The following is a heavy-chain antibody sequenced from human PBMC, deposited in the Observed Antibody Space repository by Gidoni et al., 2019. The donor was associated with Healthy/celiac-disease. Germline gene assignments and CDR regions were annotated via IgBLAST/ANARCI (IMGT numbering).Heavy chain of an antibody. V-gene: IGHV3-11*05. CDR3: APEANEYFQH. CDR1: GFTFSDDY. J-gene: IGHJ1*01. CDR2: ISSSSNYA. Sequence: QVQLVASGGGVVKPGGSLRLSCAASGFTFSDDYMSWIRQAPGKGLEWVAYISSSSNYASYADSVKGRFTISRDNAKNSLYLQMNNLRAEDTAVYYCAPEANEYFQHWGQGTLVTVSS.